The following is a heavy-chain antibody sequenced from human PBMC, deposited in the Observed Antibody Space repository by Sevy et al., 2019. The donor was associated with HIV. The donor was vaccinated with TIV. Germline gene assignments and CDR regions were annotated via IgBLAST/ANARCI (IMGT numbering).Heavy chain of an antibody. V-gene: IGHV1-8*01. CDR3: ARGQGLIFGVVIINYYYGMDV. D-gene: IGHD3-3*01. CDR1: GYTFTSYD. CDR2: MNPNSGNT. J-gene: IGHJ6*02. Sequence: ASVKVSCKASGYTFTSYDINWVRQATGQGLGWMGWMNPNSGNTGYAQKFQGRVTMTRNTSISTAYMELSSLRSEDTAVYYCARGQGLIFGVVIINYYYGMDVWGQGTTVTVSS.